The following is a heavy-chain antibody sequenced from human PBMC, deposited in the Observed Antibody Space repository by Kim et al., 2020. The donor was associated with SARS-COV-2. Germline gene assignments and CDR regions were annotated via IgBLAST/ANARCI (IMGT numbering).Heavy chain of an antibody. J-gene: IGHJ4*02. CDR2: YN. V-gene: IGHV6-1*01. Sequence: YNDYSVSVKSRITINPDTSKNQFSLQLNSLTPEDTAIYYCARGRARLFDYWGQGTLVTVSS. CDR3: ARGRARLFDY.